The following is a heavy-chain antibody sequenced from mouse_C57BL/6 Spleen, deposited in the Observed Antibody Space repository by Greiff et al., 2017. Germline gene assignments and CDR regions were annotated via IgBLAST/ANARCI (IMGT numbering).Heavy chain of an antibody. J-gene: IGHJ3*01. Sequence: VMLVESGPGLVAPSQSLSITCTVSGFSLTSYGVSWVRQPPGKGLEWLGVIWGDGSTNYHSALISRLSISKDNSKSQVFLKLNSLQTDDTATYYCAKKGRDDGYYSLAYWGQGTLVTVSA. V-gene: IGHV2-3*01. CDR3: AKKGRDDGYYSLAY. CDR1: GFSLTSYG. D-gene: IGHD2-3*01. CDR2: IWGDGST.